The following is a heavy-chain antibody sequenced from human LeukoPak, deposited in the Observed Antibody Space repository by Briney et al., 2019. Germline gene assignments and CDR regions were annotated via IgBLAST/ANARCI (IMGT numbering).Heavy chain of an antibody. V-gene: IGHV3-23*01. Sequence: GGSLRLSCAASGFTFSSYAMSWVRQAPGKGLEWVSAISGSGGSTYYADSVKGRFTISRDNSKNTLYLQMNSLRAEDTAVYYCAKGGPYKYYYDSSGYLDYWGQGTLVTVSS. CDR3: AKGGPYKYYYDSSGYLDY. J-gene: IGHJ4*02. D-gene: IGHD3-22*01. CDR1: GFTFSSYA. CDR2: ISGSGGST.